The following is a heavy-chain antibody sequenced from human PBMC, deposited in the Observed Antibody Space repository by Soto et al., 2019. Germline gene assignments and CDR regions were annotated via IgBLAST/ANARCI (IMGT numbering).Heavy chain of an antibody. CDR3: AKGELRGAIIKNWFDP. J-gene: IGHJ5*02. D-gene: IGHD3-10*01. CDR1: GFTFDDYA. CDR2: ISWNSGGI. V-gene: IGHV3-9*01. Sequence: EVQLVESGGGLVQPGRSLRLSCAASGFTFDDYAMHWVRQAPGKGLEWVSGISWNSGGIAYADSVKGRFTISRDNAKNSLYLQMNSLRAEDTALYYCAKGELRGAIIKNWFDPWGQGTLVTVSS.